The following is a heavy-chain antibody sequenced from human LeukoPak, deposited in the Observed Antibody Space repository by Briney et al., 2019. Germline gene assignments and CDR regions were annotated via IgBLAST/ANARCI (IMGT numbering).Heavy chain of an antibody. CDR1: GFTFSSYG. Sequence: PGGSLRLSCAASGFTFSSYGMHWVRQAPGKGLEWVAFIRYDGSNKYYADSVKGRFTISRDNSKNTLYLQMNSLRAEDTAVYYCAKTLGFLGATFGLAFDYWGQGTLVTVSS. CDR3: AKTLGFLGATFGLAFDY. V-gene: IGHV3-30*02. D-gene: IGHD1-26*01. J-gene: IGHJ4*02. CDR2: IRYDGSNK.